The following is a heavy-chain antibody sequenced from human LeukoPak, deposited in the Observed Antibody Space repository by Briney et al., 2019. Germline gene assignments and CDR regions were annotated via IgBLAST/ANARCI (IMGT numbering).Heavy chain of an antibody. Sequence: GRSLRLSCAASGFSFSTFGMHWVRQAPGKGLEWVALIWYDGSNKYYADSVKGRFTISRHNSKNTLYLQMNSLRAEDTAVYYCARGDETYYFDYWGQGTLVTVSS. J-gene: IGHJ4*02. CDR1: GFSFSTFG. CDR2: IWYDGSNK. CDR3: ARGDETYYFDY. V-gene: IGHV3-33*01.